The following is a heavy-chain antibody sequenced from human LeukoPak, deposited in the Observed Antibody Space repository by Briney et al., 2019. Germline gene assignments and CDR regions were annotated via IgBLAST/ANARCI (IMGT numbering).Heavy chain of an antibody. CDR3: ARDPIHGYCSSTSCDAFDI. D-gene: IGHD2-2*01. V-gene: IGHV1-69*13. Sequence: SLKSSCEASGGTFISYAISGGRHAPGQGVEWGGGIIPIFGTANYAQKVQGRVTITADASTSTAYMELSSLRSEDTAVYYCARDPIHGYCSSTSCDAFDIWGQGTMVTVSS. CDR1: GGTFISYA. CDR2: IIPIFGTA. J-gene: IGHJ3*02.